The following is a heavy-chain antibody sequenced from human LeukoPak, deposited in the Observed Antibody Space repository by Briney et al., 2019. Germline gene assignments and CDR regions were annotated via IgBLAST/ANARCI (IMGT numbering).Heavy chain of an antibody. Sequence: SETLSLTCTVSGGSISSSSYYWGWIRQPPGKGLEWIGSIYYSGSTYYNPSLKSRVTISVDTSKNQFSLKLSSVTAADTAVYYCARRRVPAAMGAFDIWGQGTMVTVSS. V-gene: IGHV4-39*01. J-gene: IGHJ3*02. D-gene: IGHD2-2*01. CDR2: IYYSGST. CDR1: GGSISSSSYY. CDR3: ARRRVPAAMGAFDI.